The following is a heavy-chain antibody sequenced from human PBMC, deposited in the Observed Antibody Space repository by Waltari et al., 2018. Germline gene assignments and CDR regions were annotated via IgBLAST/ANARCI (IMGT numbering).Heavy chain of an antibody. CDR2: IYYSGST. Sequence: QLQLQESGPGLVKPSETLSLTCTVSGGSISSSSYYWGWIRQPPGKGLEWIGSIYYSGSTYYNPSLKSRVTISVDTSKNQFSLKLSSVTAADTAVYYCARHDGSSPLRPFDYWGQGTLVTVSS. V-gene: IGHV4-39*01. D-gene: IGHD6-6*01. CDR3: ARHDGSSPLRPFDY. CDR1: GGSISSSSYY. J-gene: IGHJ4*02.